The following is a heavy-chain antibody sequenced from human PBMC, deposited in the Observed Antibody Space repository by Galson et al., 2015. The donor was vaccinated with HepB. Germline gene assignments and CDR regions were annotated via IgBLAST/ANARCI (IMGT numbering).Heavy chain of an antibody. CDR2: ISWNSGSI. V-gene: IGHV3-9*01. J-gene: IGHJ5*02. D-gene: IGHD6-13*01. CDR3: AKDISSGQQQLVGGWFDP. CDR1: GFTLDDYA. Sequence: SLRLSCAASGFTLDDYAMHWVRQAPGKGLEWVSGISWNSGSIGYADSVKGRFTISRDNAKNSLYLQMNSLRAEDTALYYCAKDISSGQQQLVGGWFDPWGQGTLVTVSS.